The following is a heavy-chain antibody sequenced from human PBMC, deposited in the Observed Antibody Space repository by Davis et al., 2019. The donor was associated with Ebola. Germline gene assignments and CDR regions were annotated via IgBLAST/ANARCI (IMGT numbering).Heavy chain of an antibody. Sequence: PGGSLRPSCAASGFTFNNYAMSWIRQAPGQGLEWVSTISGSPSGTYYADPVKGRFTISRDTSNNTLYLHLKSLRVEDTAVYYCARDVGPLGTKSQLKWFGPWGLGTLVTVSS. J-gene: IGHJ5*02. CDR1: GFTFNNYA. CDR2: ISGSPSGT. CDR3: ARDVGPLGTKSQLKWFGP. V-gene: IGHV3-23*01. D-gene: IGHD1-1*01.